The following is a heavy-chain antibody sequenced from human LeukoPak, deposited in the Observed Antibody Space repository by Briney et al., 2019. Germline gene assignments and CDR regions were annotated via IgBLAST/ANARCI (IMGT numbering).Heavy chain of an antibody. J-gene: IGHJ5*01. D-gene: IGHD2-21*02. CDR1: GGTFSSHA. Sequence: SVKVSCKASGGTFSSHAMNWVRQAPGQGLEWMGGVIPILGITDYAQKFQGRLTITADKSTGTGYMELSSLRSEDSAVYYCAVLSDGAYCGGDCFYLDSWGQGTLVAVSS. V-gene: IGHV1-69*10. CDR2: VIPILGIT. CDR3: AVLSDGAYCGGDCFYLDS.